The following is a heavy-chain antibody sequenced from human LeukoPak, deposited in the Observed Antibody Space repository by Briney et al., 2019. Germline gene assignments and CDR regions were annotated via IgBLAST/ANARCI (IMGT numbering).Heavy chain of an antibody. J-gene: IGHJ4*02. CDR3: AKGGGYSYGYINY. Sequence: GGSLRLSCAASGFTFSSFAMSWVRQAPGKGLEWVSLIGGSGVNTYYADSVKGRFTISRDNSKNTLYLQMNNLRAEDTAVYYCAKGGGYSYGYINYWRQGTLVTVSS. CDR2: IGGSGVNT. CDR1: GFTFSSFA. V-gene: IGHV3-23*01. D-gene: IGHD5-18*01.